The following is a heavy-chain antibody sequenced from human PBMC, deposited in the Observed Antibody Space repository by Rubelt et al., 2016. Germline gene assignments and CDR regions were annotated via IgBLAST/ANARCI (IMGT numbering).Heavy chain of an antibody. V-gene: IGHV4-39*01. CDR1: GGSISSSSYY. Sequence: QLQLQGPGPGLVKPSETLSLTCTVSGGSISSSSYYWGWIRQPPGKGLEWIGSIYYSGSTCYNPSLKSRVTISVDTSKNQFSLKLSSVTAEDTAVHYCARLLRSYWYFDLWGRGTLVTVSS. J-gene: IGHJ2*01. CDR3: ARLLRSYWYFDL. CDR2: IYYSGST.